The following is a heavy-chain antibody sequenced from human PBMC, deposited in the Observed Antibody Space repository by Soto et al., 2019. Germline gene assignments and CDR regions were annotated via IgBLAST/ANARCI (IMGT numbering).Heavy chain of an antibody. Sequence: QVQLVQSGAEVKKPGSSVKVSCKASGGTFSSYTISWVRQAPGQGLEWMGRIIPILGIANYAQKFQGRVTITADKSTSTAYIELSSLRSEDTAVYYCASYLAYCGGDCYSPFDYWGQGTLVTVSS. D-gene: IGHD2-21*02. CDR3: ASYLAYCGGDCYSPFDY. CDR1: GGTFSSYT. V-gene: IGHV1-69*02. J-gene: IGHJ4*02. CDR2: IIPILGIA.